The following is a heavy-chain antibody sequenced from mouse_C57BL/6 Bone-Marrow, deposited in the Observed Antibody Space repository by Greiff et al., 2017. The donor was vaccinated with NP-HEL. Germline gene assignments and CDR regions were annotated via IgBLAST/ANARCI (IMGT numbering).Heavy chain of an antibody. V-gene: IGHV1-69*01. D-gene: IGHD1-1*01. CDR1: GYTFTSYW. CDR3: ARERTTVVAQFDY. CDR2: IDPSDSYT. J-gene: IGHJ2*01. Sequence: QVQLQQPGAELVMPGASVKLSCKASGYTFTSYWMHWVKQRPGQGLAWIGEIDPSDSYTNYNQKFKGKSTLTVDKSSSTAYMQLSSLTSEDSAVYYCARERTTVVAQFDYWGQGTTLTVSS.